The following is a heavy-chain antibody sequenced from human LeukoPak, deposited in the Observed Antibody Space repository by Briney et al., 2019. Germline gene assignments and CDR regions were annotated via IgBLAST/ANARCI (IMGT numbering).Heavy chain of an antibody. V-gene: IGHV3-21*01. Sequence: GGSLRLSCAASGFTFSSYSMNWVRQAPGKGLEWVSSISSSSYIYYADSVKGRFTISRDNAKNSLYLQMNSLRAEDTAVYYCAASYDFWSGYQAWIFDYWGQGTLVTVSS. D-gene: IGHD3-3*01. CDR2: ISSSSYI. CDR1: GFTFSSYS. J-gene: IGHJ4*02. CDR3: AASYDFWSGYQAWIFDY.